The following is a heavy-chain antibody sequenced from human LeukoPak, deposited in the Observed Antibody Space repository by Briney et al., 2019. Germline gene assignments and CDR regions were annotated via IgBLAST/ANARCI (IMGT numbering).Heavy chain of an antibody. CDR1: GYSISSGYY. J-gene: IGHJ5*02. Sequence: SETLSLTCTVSGYSISSGYYWGWIRQPPGKGLEWIGSIYHSGSTYYNPSLKSRVTISVDTSKNQFSLKLSSVTAADTAVYYCARDSSGWHNWFDPWGQGTLVTVSS. V-gene: IGHV4-38-2*02. D-gene: IGHD6-19*01. CDR3: ARDSSGWHNWFDP. CDR2: IYHSGST.